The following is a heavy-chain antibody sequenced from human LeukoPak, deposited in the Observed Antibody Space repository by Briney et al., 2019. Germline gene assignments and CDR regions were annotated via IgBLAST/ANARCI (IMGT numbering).Heavy chain of an antibody. CDR2: ISAYNGNT. CDR1: GYIFTDYD. V-gene: IGHV1-18*01. CDR3: ARESSDYLDY. D-gene: IGHD3-22*01. Sequence: GASVKVSYKASGYIFTDYDISWVRQAPGQGLEWMGWISAYNGNTNYAQNLQGRVTMTTDTFTSTAYMELRSLRSDDTAVYYCARESSDYLDYWGQGTLVTVSS. J-gene: IGHJ4*02.